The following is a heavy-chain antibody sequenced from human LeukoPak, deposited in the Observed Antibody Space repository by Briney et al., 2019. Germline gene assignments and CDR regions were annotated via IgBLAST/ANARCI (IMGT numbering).Heavy chain of an antibody. V-gene: IGHV1-2*02. Sequence: ASVKVSCKASGYTFTGYYMHWVRQAPGQGLEWMGWINPNSGGTNYAQKFQGRVTMTRDTSISTVYMELRRLRYDDTAAYYCARGPLEYCSGGTCYSGRNWFDPWGQGTLVTVSS. CDR3: ARGPLEYCSGGTCYSGRNWFDP. J-gene: IGHJ5*02. CDR1: GYTFTGYY. CDR2: INPNSGGT. D-gene: IGHD2-15*01.